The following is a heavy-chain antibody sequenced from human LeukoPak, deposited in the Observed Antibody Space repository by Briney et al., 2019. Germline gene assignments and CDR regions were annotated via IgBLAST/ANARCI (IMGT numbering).Heavy chain of an antibody. CDR3: ARHPPIGFPGGFDP. CDR2: IYYSGST. J-gene: IGHJ5*02. CDR1: GGSMSSYY. D-gene: IGHD1-1*01. Sequence: SETLSLTCTVSGGSMSSYYWSWIRQPPGKGLEWIGYIYYSGSTNYNPSLKSRVTISVDTSKNQFSLKLSSVTAADTAVYYCARHPPIGFPGGFDPWGQGTLVTVSS. V-gene: IGHV4-59*08.